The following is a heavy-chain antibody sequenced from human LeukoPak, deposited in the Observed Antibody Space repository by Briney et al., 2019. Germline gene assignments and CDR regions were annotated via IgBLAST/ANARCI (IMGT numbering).Heavy chain of an antibody. J-gene: IGHJ3*01. CDR3: ATYCSGITCDAVDV. CDR2: IKYDASEK. D-gene: IGHD2-15*01. Sequence: GGSLRLSCAASGFTFSSYDMSWVRQAPGKGLEWVANIKYDASEKHYVDSVKGRFTISRDNAKNSLYLQMNGLRAEDTAVYYCATYCSGITCDAVDVWGQGTMVTVSS. CDR1: GFTFSSYD. V-gene: IGHV3-7*01.